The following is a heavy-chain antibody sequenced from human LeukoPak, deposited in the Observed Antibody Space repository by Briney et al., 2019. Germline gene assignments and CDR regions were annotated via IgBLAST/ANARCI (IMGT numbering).Heavy chain of an antibody. V-gene: IGHV1-69*04. J-gene: IGHJ4*02. Sequence: ASVKVSCKDSGGTFNSYAISWVRQAPGQGLEWMGRIIPILGIANYAQKFQGRVTITADKSTSTAYMELSSLRSEDTAVYYCARVSSNSRGDYFDYWGQGTLVTVSS. CDR1: GGTFNSYA. CDR2: IIPILGIA. D-gene: IGHD4-23*01. CDR3: ARVSSNSRGDYFDY.